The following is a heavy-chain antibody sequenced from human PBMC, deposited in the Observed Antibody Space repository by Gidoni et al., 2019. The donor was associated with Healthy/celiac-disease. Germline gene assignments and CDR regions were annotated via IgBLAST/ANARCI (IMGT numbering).Heavy chain of an antibody. CDR2: ISVSGGRT. V-gene: IGHV3-23*01. D-gene: IGHD3-10*01. Sequence: EVQLLESGGGLVQPGGSLRLSCAASGFTFSSYAMSWVRQAPGKGLEWVSAISVSGGRTYYADSVKGRFTISRDNSKNTLYLQMNSLRAEDTAVYYCAKAHLRHYYGSGSYYPPDYYFDYWGQGTLVTVSS. CDR1: GFTFSSYA. CDR3: AKAHLRHYYGSGSYYPPDYYFDY. J-gene: IGHJ4*02.